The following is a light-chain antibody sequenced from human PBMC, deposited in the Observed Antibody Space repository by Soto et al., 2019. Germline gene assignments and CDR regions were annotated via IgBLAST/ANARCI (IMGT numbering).Light chain of an antibody. CDR3: QQYHNWPET. J-gene: IGKJ1*01. CDR2: GAS. V-gene: IGKV3-15*01. CDR1: QSVSSS. Sequence: EIVMTQSPATLSVSAGEKATLSCRASQSVSSSLAWYQHKPGQAPRLLIHGASTRATGVPARFSGSGSGTEFTLTISSLQSEDFVVYYCQQYHNWPETFGQGTKVEIK.